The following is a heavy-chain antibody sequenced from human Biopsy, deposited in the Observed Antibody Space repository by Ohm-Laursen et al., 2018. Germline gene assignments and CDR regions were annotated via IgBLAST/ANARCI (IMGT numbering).Heavy chain of an antibody. CDR3: ARVGAGAPSIDYFDY. D-gene: IGHD1-26*01. V-gene: IGHV4-59*01. CDR2: IYYSGST. CDR1: GGSIGSFF. J-gene: IGHJ4*02. Sequence: GTLSLTCAVSGGSIGSFFWSWIRQPPGKGLEWIGYIYYSGSTNYNPSLRSRVTISVDRSKDQFSLELSSVTAADTAVYYCARVGAGAPSIDYFDYWGQGALVTVSS.